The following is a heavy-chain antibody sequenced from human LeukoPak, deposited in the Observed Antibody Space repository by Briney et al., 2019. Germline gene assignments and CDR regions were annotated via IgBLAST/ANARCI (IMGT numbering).Heavy chain of an antibody. CDR3: ARASVPLSGSGSLWFDP. CDR1: GGSISSGGYY. V-gene: IGHV4-31*03. CDR2: IYYSGST. J-gene: IGHJ5*02. D-gene: IGHD3-10*01. Sequence: SETLSLTCTVSGGSISSGGYYWNWFRQHPGKGLQWIGYIYYSGSTFYNPSLKSRVTISVDRSKNQFSLKLSSVTAADTAVYYCARASVPLSGSGSLWFDPWGQGTLVTVSS.